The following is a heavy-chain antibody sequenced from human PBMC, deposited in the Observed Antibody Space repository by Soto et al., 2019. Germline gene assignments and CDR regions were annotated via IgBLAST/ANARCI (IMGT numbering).Heavy chain of an antibody. D-gene: IGHD6-13*01. CDR1: GFTFSSYG. CDR2: IWYDGSNK. V-gene: IGHV3-33*01. CDR3: ARVLAAAGPTDY. Sequence: QVQLVESGGGVVQPGRSLRLSCAASGFTFSSYGVHWVRQAPGKGLEWVAVIWYDGSNKYYADSVKGRFTISRDNSKNTLYLQMNSLRAEDTAVYYCARVLAAAGPTDYWGQGTLVTVSS. J-gene: IGHJ4*02.